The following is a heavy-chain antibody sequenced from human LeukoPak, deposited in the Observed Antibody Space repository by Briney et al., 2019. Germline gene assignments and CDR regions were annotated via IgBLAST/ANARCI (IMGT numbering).Heavy chain of an antibody. CDR1: GGSISSSSYY. Sequence: SETLSLTCTVSGGSISSSSYYWGWIRQPPGKGLEWIGSIYHSGSTYYNPSLKSRVTISVDTSKNQFSLKLSSVTAADTAVYYCSGPGGYQPNSLDAFDIWGQGTMVTVSS. D-gene: IGHD2-2*01. CDR2: IYHSGST. V-gene: IGHV4-39*01. CDR3: SGPGGYQPNSLDAFDI. J-gene: IGHJ3*02.